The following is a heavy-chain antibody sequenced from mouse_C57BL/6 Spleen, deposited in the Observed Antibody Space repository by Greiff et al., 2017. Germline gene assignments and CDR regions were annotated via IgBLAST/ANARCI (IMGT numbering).Heavy chain of an antibody. CDR2: IWSGGST. J-gene: IGHJ1*03. CDR1: GFSLTSYG. CDR3: ARKNGSPYWYFDV. V-gene: IGHV2-2*01. Sequence: VKLMESGPGLVQPSQSLSITCTVSGFSLTSYGVHWVRQSPGKGLEWLGVIWSGGSTDYNAAFISRLSISKDNSKSQVFFKMNSLQADDTAIYYCARKNGSPYWYFDVWGTGTTVTVSS. D-gene: IGHD1-1*01.